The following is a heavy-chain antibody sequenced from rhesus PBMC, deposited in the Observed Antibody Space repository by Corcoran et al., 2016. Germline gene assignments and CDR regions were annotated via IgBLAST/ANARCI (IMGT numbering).Heavy chain of an antibody. D-gene: IGHD2-27*01. Sequence: EVQLVESGGGLAKPGGSLRLSCAASGFTFSSYWMNWVRQTPGKGLEWISAINSGWGSTYYAEPVKGRFTIPTDNSKNTLSLQMNSLRADDTVVYYCAKAEYCSGIYCYDEYYFDYWGQGVLVTVSS. CDR2: INSGWGST. J-gene: IGHJ4*01. CDR1: GFTFSSYW. CDR3: AKAEYCSGIYCYDEYYFDY. V-gene: IGHV3S42*01.